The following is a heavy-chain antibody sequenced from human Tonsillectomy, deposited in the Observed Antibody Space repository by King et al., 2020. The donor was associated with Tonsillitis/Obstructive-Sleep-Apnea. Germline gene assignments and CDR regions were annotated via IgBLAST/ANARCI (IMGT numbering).Heavy chain of an antibody. CDR2: VNQDGSEK. D-gene: IGHD3-22*01. CDR3: ARDGRDYYDTNGYYSGAFDI. Sequence: VQLVESGGRLVQPGGSLRLSCAASGFTFSSYWMNWVRQAPGKGLEWVANVNQDGSEKYYVDSVKGRFTISRDNAKNSLYLQMNSLRAEDTAVYYCARDGRDYYDTNGYYSGAFDIWGQGTMVTVSS. V-gene: IGHV3-7*01. J-gene: IGHJ3*02. CDR1: GFTFSSYW.